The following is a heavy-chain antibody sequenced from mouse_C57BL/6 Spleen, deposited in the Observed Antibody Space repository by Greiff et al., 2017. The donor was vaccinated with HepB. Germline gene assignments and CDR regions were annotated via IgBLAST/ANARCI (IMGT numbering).Heavy chain of an antibody. CDR2: ILPGSGST. CDR3: ASPLLAIKEPFDY. D-gene: IGHD1-1*01. CDR1: GYTFTGYW. Sequence: VQLQQSGAELMKPGASVKLSCKATGYTFTGYWIEWVKQRPGHGLEWIGEILPGSGSTNYNEKFKGKATFTADTSSNTAYMRLSSLTTEDSAIYYCASPLLAIKEPFDYWGQGTTLTVSS. V-gene: IGHV1-9*01. J-gene: IGHJ2*01.